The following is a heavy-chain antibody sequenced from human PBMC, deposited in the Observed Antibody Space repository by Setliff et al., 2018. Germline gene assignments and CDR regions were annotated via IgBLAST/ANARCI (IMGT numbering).Heavy chain of an antibody. Sequence: SVKVSCKASGDPFNAYGVSWVRQAPGQGLEWMGAIIPVLGMTDYAQKFQGRLTITADQSTTTVYMELSSLRFDDTAFYYCARGPSPTVTPSRLIYFYHMDVWGTGTTVTVS. V-gene: IGHV1-69*10. CDR3: ARGPSPTVTPSRLIYFYHMDV. CDR2: IIPVLGMT. CDR1: GDPFNAYG. J-gene: IGHJ6*03. D-gene: IGHD4-17*01.